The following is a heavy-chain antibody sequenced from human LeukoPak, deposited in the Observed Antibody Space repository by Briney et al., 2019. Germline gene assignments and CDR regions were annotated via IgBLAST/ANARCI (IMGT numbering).Heavy chain of an antibody. CDR1: GYTFTGYY. J-gene: IGHJ4*02. V-gene: IGHV1-46*01. CDR2: INPSGGST. D-gene: IGHD4-23*01. Sequence: ASVKVSCKASGYTFTGYYMHWVRQAPGQGLEWMGIINPSGGSTSYAQKFQGRVTMTRDTSTSTVYMELSSLRSEDTAVYYCARAYSPTLSPRVVTHGHYWGQGTLVTVSS. CDR3: ARAYSPTLSPRVVTHGHY.